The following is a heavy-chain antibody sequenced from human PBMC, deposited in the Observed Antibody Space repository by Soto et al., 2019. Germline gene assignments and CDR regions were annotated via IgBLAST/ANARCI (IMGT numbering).Heavy chain of an antibody. V-gene: IGHV1-18*01. CDR2: ISPFNGNT. Sequence: QVQLVQSGAEVKKPGASVRVSCKSSGYPFTHYGITWIRQAPGQGLEWMGWISPFNGNTNYGQTLQGRVTLTTDTSTSTVFMELRSLTSDDTAVYYCARDQSFERTYYYGIDVWGQGTTVTVSS. J-gene: IGHJ6*02. D-gene: IGHD1-1*01. CDR1: GYPFTHYG. CDR3: ARDQSFERTYYYGIDV.